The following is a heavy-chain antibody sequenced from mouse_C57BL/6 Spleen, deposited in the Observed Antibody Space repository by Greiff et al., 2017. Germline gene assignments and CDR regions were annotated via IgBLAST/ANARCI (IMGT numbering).Heavy chain of an antibody. CDR3: AREEDYGSSFYWYFDV. J-gene: IGHJ1*03. CDR2: ISYDGSN. D-gene: IGHD1-1*01. CDR1: GYSITSGYY. V-gene: IGHV3-6*01. Sequence: EVTLQESGPGLVKPSQSLSLTCSVTGYSITSGYYWNWIRQFPGNKLEWMGYISYDGSNNYNPSLKNRISITRDTSKNQFFLMLNSVTTEDTATYYCAREEDYGSSFYWYFDVWGTGTTVTVSA.